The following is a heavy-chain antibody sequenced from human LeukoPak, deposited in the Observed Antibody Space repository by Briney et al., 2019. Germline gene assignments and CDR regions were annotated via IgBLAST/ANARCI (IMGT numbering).Heavy chain of an antibody. Sequence: GGSLRLSCAASGFSFSDYYMSWIRQAPGKGLEWVSYISSFGSTIYYADSVKGRFTISRDNAKNSLYLQMNSLRAEDTAVYYCAREYVGWELRSHWFDPWGQGTLVTVSS. CDR3: AREYVGWELRSHWFDP. CDR1: GFSFSDYY. V-gene: IGHV3-11*01. CDR2: ISSFGSTI. J-gene: IGHJ5*02. D-gene: IGHD1-26*01.